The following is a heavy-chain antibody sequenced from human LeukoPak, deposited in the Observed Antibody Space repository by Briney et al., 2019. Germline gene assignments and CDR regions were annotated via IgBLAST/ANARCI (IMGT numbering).Heavy chain of an antibody. CDR1: GGSISSYY. D-gene: IGHD3-22*01. J-gene: IGHJ4*02. Sequence: SETLSLTCTVSGGSISSYYWSWIRQPPGKGLEWIGYIYYSGSTNYNPSLKSRVTISVDTPKNQFSLKLSSVTAADTAVYYCARCRRAYYDSSGYYYDNWGQGTLVTVSS. V-gene: IGHV4-59*01. CDR3: ARCRRAYYDSSGYYYDN. CDR2: IYYSGST.